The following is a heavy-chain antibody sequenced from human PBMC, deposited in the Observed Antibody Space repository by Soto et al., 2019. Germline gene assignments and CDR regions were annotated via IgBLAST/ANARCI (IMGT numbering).Heavy chain of an antibody. J-gene: IGHJ4*02. V-gene: IGHV4-61*01. D-gene: IGHD3-10*01. CDR1: GGSVSSGSYY. CDR3: ARESMVRGVIGY. Sequence: SETLSLTCTVSGGSVSSGSYYWSWIRQPPGRGLEWIGFFYYSGSTNYNPSLKSRVTISVDTSKNQFSLKLSSVTAADTAVYYCARESMVRGVIGYWGQGTLVTVSS. CDR2: FYYSGST.